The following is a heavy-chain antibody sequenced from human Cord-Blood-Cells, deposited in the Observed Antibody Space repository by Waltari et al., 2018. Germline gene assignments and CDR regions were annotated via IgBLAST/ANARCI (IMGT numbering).Heavy chain of an antibody. D-gene: IGHD6-13*01. V-gene: IGHV1-69*01. CDR2: IIPIFGTA. CDR3: ARFSDRTAALYYGMDV. J-gene: IGHJ6*02. Sequence: GTFSSYAISWVRQAPGQGLEWMGGIIPIFGTANYAQKFQGRVTITADESTSTAYMELSSLRSEDTAVYYCARFSDRTAALYYGMDVWGQGTTVTVSS. CDR1: GTFSSYA.